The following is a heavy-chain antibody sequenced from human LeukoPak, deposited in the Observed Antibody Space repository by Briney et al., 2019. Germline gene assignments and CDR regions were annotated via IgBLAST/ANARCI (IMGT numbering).Heavy chain of an antibody. CDR2: INHSVST. CDR3: ARGIFMARGVLGFDY. CDR1: GGSISSCGYS. Sequence: SHTLSHTCAASGGSISSCGYSWSWIRQPPGKGLEWNGYINHSVSTYYNPSHKSRVTISVDRSKNQFSLQMSSVTAADTAVYYCARGIFMARGVLGFDYWGQGTLVTVSS. J-gene: IGHJ4*02. D-gene: IGHD3-10*01. V-gene: IGHV4-30-2*01.